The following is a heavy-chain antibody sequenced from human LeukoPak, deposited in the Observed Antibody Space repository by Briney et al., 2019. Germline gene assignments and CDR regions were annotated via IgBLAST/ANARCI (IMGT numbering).Heavy chain of an antibody. CDR2: IYYSGST. J-gene: IGHJ4*02. Sequence: SETLSLTCTVSGGSISSSNYYWGWIRQPPGKGLEWIGSIYYSGSTYYNPSLKSRVTISVDTSKNQFSLKLSSVTAADTAVYYCASVWELPYFDYWGQGTLVTVSS. CDR1: GGSISSSNYY. V-gene: IGHV4-39*01. D-gene: IGHD1-26*01. CDR3: ASVWELPYFDY.